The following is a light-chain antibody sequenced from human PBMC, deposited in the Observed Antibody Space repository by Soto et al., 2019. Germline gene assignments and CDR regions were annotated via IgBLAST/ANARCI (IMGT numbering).Light chain of an antibody. V-gene: IGKV3-15*01. J-gene: IGKJ3*01. CDR1: QSVSSN. Sequence: EIVMTQSPATLSVSPGERATLSCRASQSVSSNLAWYQQKPGQAPRLLIYGASTRATGIPARFSGSGSGTEFTLTISSLQSEYFALYFCQQYNNWPPLFTFGPGTKVDIK. CDR2: GAS. CDR3: QQYNNWPPLFT.